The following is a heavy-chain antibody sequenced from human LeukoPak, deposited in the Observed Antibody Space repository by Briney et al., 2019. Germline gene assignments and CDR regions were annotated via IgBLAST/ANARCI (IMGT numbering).Heavy chain of an antibody. V-gene: IGHV4-39*01. J-gene: IGHJ4*02. CDR2: IYYSGST. CDR3: ARNGRSLNFDY. CDR1: GGSISSSSYY. Sequence: SETLSLTCTVSGGSISSSSYYWGWIRQSPGKGLEWIGGIYYSGSTYYNPSLKSRVTISVDTSRNQFSLKLSSVTAADTAVYYCARNGRSLNFDYWGQGTLVTVSS.